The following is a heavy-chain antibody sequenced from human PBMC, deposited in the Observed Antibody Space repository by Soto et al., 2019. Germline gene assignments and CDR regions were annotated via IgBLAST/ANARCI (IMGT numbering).Heavy chain of an antibody. CDR1: GLTFSNYA. J-gene: IGHJ4*02. Sequence: HPGGSLRLSCATSGLTFSNYAMSWVRQAPGGGLERVSSMSGSSSTTYYADSVRGRFTISRDRSKNTLYLQMSSLRAEDTALYYCAKNQERELPRVIDFWGQGTLVTVSS. V-gene: IGHV3-23*01. CDR3: AKNQERELPRVIDF. CDR2: MSGSSSTT. D-gene: IGHD1-7*01.